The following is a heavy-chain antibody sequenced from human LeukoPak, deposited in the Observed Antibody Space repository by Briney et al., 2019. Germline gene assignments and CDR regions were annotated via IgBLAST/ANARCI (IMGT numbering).Heavy chain of an antibody. D-gene: IGHD6-19*01. Sequence: SVKVSCKASGGTFSSYAISWVRQAPGQGLEWMGGIIPIFGTANYAQKFQGRVTITTDESMSTAYMELSSLRSEDTAVYYCARGSYSSGWYVGWYFDLWGRGTLVTVSS. CDR3: ARGSYSSGWYVGWYFDL. CDR1: GGTFSSYA. V-gene: IGHV1-69*05. J-gene: IGHJ2*01. CDR2: IIPIFGTA.